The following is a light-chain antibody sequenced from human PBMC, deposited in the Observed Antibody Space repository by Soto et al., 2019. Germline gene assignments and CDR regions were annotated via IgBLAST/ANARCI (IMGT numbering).Light chain of an antibody. CDR3: SSYTSSSTQV. CDR1: SSVVGGYNY. V-gene: IGLV2-14*01. Sequence: QSALTQPASVSGSPGQSITISCTGTSSVVGGYNYVSWYQQHPGKAPKLMIYEVSNRPSGVSNRFSGSKSGNTASLTISGLQAEDEADYYCSSYTSSSTQVFGGGTKLTVL. CDR2: EVS. J-gene: IGLJ3*02.